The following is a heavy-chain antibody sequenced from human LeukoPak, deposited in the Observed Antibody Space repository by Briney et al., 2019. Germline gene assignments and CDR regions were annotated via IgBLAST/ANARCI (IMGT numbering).Heavy chain of an antibody. CDR1: GFTFSSYS. CDR3: ARDRSRYSGYDWEVGYFDY. CDR2: IWYDGSNK. V-gene: IGHV3-33*08. Sequence: PGGSLRLSCAASGFTFSSYSMNWVRRAPGKGLEWVAVIWYDGSNKYYADSVKGRFTISRDNSKNTLYLQMNSLRAEDTAVYYCARDRSRYSGYDWEVGYFDYWGQGTLVTVSS. D-gene: IGHD5-12*01. J-gene: IGHJ4*02.